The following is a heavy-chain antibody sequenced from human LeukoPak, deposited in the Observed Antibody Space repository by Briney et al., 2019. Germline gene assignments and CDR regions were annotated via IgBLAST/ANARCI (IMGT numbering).Heavy chain of an antibody. D-gene: IGHD1-14*01. J-gene: IGHJ4*02. Sequence: GASVKVSCKASGYTFTSYGISWVRQAPGQGLEWMGWMNPNSGNTGYAQKFQGRVTMTRNTSISTAYMELSSLRSEDTAVYYCARGLRITSAWLLRYWGQGTLVTVSS. V-gene: IGHV1-8*01. CDR1: GYTFTSYG. CDR3: ARGLRITSAWLLRY. CDR2: MNPNSGNT.